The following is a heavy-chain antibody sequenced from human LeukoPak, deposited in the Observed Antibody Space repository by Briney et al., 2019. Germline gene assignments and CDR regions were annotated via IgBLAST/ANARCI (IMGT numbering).Heavy chain of an antibody. CDR3: ARGGGLDV. CDR1: EVTLSSYA. V-gene: IGHV3-23*01. J-gene: IGHJ6*02. Sequence: PGGSLRLSCAASEVTLSSYAMSWARQAPGKGLEWVSGISSSGSGGNTYYADSVKGRFTISRDSSKNTLFLHMNTLRAEDTAVYFCARGGGLDVWGQGATVTVSS. D-gene: IGHD3-16*01. CDR2: ISSSGSGGNT.